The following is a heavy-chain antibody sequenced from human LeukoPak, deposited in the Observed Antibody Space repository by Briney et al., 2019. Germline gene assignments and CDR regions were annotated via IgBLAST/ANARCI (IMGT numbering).Heavy chain of an antibody. CDR2: IRPSGDNT. D-gene: IGHD3-10*01. V-gene: IGHV3-21*01. CDR3: ARDDYYGSAGRAFDY. CDR1: GFTFSSYD. Sequence: GGSLRLSCAASGFTFSSYDMTWVRQAPGRGLEWVSSIRPSGDNTYYGDSVKGRFTISRDNAKNSLYLQMNSLRAEDTAVYYCARDDYYGSAGRAFDYWGQGTLVTVSS. J-gene: IGHJ4*02.